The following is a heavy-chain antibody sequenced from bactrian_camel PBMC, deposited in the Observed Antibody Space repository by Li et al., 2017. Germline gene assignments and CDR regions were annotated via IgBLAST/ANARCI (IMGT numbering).Heavy chain of an antibody. V-gene: IGHV3S68*01. Sequence: WSLALSCVATEYTYNSYCMAWFRQSPQTSWLERERVARIGIDGTTTYADSVKGRFTISQDNAKNTLYLQMNGLKPEDTAMYYCAAGGGNGAFCYTGERSMDYWGQGTQVTVS. J-gene: IGHJ4*01. CDR2: IGIDGTT. CDR3: AAGGGNGAFCYTGERSMDY. D-gene: IGHD2*01. CDR1: EYTYNSYC.